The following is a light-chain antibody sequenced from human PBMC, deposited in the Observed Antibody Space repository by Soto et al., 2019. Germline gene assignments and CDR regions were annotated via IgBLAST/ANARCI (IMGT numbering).Light chain of an antibody. CDR1: QSIGNY. CDR3: QQCYSSPWT. J-gene: IGKJ1*01. CDR2: ATS. Sequence: DMHISQCPSSVSASVGDRVTITCRAGQSIGNYLNWYQQKPGKAPNLLIYATSSLQSGVPSRFSGSGSGTEFTLTISSLQREDFAIYYCQQCYSSPWTFGQGTKVDIK. V-gene: IGKV1-39*01.